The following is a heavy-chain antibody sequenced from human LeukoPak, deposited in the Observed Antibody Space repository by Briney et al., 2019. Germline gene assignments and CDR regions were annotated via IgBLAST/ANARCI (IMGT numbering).Heavy chain of an antibody. CDR2: IYGGGST. CDR1: GFIDSNNY. D-gene: IGHD6-13*01. J-gene: IGHJ4*02. CDR3: ARSRYCSSWFDY. V-gene: IGHV3-53*01. Sequence: PGGSLRLSRAASGFIDSNNYMSWVRQAPGKGLEWVSVIYGGGSTYYADSVKGRFTISRDNSKNTLYLQMNSLRAEGTTLYYCARSRYCSSWFDYWGQGTLVTVSS.